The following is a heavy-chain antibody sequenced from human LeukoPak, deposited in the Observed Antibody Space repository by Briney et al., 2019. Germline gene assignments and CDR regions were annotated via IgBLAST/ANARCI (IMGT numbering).Heavy chain of an antibody. V-gene: IGHV3-23*01. Sequence: GGSLRLSCAASGFMFSTYEMNWVRQAPGRGLEWVSSISVSGFTTYYADSVKGRFTISRDNSKNTLSLQLNSLRAEDTAVYYCAKAGEEVATISPFEMWGQGTKVTVSP. CDR3: AKAGEEVATISPFEM. CDR1: GFMFSTYE. CDR2: ISVSGFTT. J-gene: IGHJ3*02. D-gene: IGHD5-24*01.